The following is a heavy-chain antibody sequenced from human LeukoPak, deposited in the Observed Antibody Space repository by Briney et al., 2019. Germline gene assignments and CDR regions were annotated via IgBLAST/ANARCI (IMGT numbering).Heavy chain of an antibody. CDR2: IFYSGST. CDR1: GGSVSSTSHH. CDR3: ARQWHRNYVGELDY. Sequence: SETLSLTCTVSGGSVSSTSHHWDWIRQPPGQGLEWIGSIFYSGSTYYSPSLKSRVTISVDTSKNQFSLNLSSVTAADTAVYYCARQWHRNYVGELDYWGQGTLVTVSS. J-gene: IGHJ4*02. V-gene: IGHV4-39*01. D-gene: IGHD4-11*01.